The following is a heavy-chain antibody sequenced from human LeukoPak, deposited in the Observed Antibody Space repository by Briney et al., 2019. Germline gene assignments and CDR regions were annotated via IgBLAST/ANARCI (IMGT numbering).Heavy chain of an antibody. Sequence: GGSLRLSCAASGFTFDDYAMHWVRQAPGRGLEWVSGISWNSGSIGYADSVKGRFTISRDNAKNSLYLQMNSLRAEDTALYYCAKAGATLLYYYYMDVWGKGTTVTISS. J-gene: IGHJ6*03. CDR3: AKAGATLLYYYYMDV. CDR1: GFTFDDYA. V-gene: IGHV3-9*01. D-gene: IGHD1-26*01. CDR2: ISWNSGSI.